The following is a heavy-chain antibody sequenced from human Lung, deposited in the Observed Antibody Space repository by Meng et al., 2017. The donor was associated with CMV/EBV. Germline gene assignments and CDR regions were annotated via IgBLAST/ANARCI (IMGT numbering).Heavy chain of an antibody. J-gene: IGHJ6*01. CDR2: MYSGGST. D-gene: IGHD2-8*02. CDR1: GLTVNNNF. Sequence: GGSLRLXCAASGLTVNNNFLTWVRQGPGKGLEWVSAMYSGGSTYYTDSVKGRFTLSRDNSKNTLYLQMNRLRAEDTGVYYCAKEMYWDQSYHGMDVWGQGTTVTVSS. CDR3: AKEMYWDQSYHGMDV. V-gene: IGHV3-66*02.